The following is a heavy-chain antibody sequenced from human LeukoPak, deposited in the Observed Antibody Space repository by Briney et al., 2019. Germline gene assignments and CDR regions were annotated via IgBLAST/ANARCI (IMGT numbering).Heavy chain of an antibody. CDR2: INHSGST. CDR1: GGSISSSSYY. V-gene: IGHV4-39*07. J-gene: IGHJ3*02. Sequence: ASETLSLTCTVSGGSISSSSYYWGWICQPPGKGLEWIGEINHSGSTNYNPSLKSRVTISVDTSKNQFSLKLSSVTAADTAVYYCARARRRSYYYDSSGYAFDIWGQGTMVTVSS. CDR3: ARARRRSYYYDSSGYAFDI. D-gene: IGHD3-22*01.